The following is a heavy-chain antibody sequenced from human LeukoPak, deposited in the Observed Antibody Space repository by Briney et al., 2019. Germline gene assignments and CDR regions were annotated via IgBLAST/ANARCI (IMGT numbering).Heavy chain of an antibody. V-gene: IGHV3-30*14. D-gene: IGHD3-10*01. CDR2: ISYDGSNK. Sequence: GGSLRLSCAASGFTFSSYAMHWVRQAPGKGLEWVAVISYDGSNKYYADSVKGRFTISRDNSKNTLYLQMNSLRAEDTAVYYCAGDSPGTGVYGMDVWGQGTTVTVSS. CDR1: GFTFSSYA. J-gene: IGHJ6*02. CDR3: AGDSPGTGVYGMDV.